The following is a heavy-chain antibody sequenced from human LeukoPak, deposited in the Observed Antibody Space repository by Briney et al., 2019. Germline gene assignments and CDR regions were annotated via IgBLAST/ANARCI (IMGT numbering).Heavy chain of an antibody. D-gene: IGHD5-24*01. CDR1: GFTFSDYY. Sequence: GGSLRLSCAASGFTFSDYYMSWIRQAPGKGLEWVSYISSSSSYTNYADSVKGRFTISRDNAKNSLYLQMNSLRAEDTAVYYCARNRDGYLPFDYWGQGTLVTVS. CDR3: ARNRDGYLPFDY. CDR2: ISSSSSYT. V-gene: IGHV3-11*06. J-gene: IGHJ4*02.